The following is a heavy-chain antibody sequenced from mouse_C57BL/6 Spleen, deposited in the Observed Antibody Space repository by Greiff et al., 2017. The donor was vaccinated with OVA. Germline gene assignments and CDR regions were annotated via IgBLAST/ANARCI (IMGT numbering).Heavy chain of an antibody. CDR2: INPNNGGT. CDR3: ARAYYYGSSYNFDY. J-gene: IGHJ2*01. D-gene: IGHD1-1*01. CDR1: GYTFTDYY. V-gene: IGHV1-26*01. Sequence: EVQLQQSGPELVKPGASVKISCKASGYTFTDYYMNWVKQSHGKSLEWIGDINPNNGGTSYNQTFKGKATLTVDKSSSTAYMELRILTSEYSAFYYCARAYYYGSSYNFDYWGQGTTLTVSS.